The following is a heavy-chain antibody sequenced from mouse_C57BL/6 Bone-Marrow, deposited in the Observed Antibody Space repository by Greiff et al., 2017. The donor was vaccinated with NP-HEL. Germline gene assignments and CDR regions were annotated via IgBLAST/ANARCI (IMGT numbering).Heavy chain of an antibody. J-gene: IGHJ3*01. CDR3: ARIGVTTGRGWFAY. Sequence: VQLQESGAELARPGASVKMSCKASGYTFTSYTMHWVKQRPGQGLEWIGYINPSSGYTKYNQKFKDKATLTADKSSSTAYMQLSSLTSEDSAVYYCARIGVTTGRGWFAYWGQGTLVTVSA. CDR1: GYTFTSYT. CDR2: INPSSGYT. V-gene: IGHV1-4*01. D-gene: IGHD2-12*01.